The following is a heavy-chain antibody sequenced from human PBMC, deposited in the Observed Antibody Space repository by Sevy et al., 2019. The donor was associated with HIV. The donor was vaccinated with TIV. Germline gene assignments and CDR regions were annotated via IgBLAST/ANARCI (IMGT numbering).Heavy chain of an antibody. CDR1: GFTFSSYS. CDR3: ARVVRFLVDYYYYYGMDV. V-gene: IGHV3-48*01. Sequence: GGSLRLSCAASGFTFSSYSMNWVRQAPGKGLEWVSYISSSSSTIYYADSVKGRFTISRDNAKNSLYLQMNSLRAEDTAGYYWARVVRFLVDYYYYYGMDVWGQGTTVTVSS. D-gene: IGHD3-3*01. CDR2: ISSSSSTI. J-gene: IGHJ6*02.